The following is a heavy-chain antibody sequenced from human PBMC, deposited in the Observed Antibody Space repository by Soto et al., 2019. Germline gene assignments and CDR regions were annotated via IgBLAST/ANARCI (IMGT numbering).Heavy chain of an antibody. CDR2: IIPIFGTA. CDR3: AISTVTTEEDEYNYYYYYGMDV. V-gene: IGHV1-69*13. J-gene: IGHJ6*02. Sequence: GASVKVSCKASGGTFSSYAISWVRQAPGQGLEWMGGIIPIFGTANYAQKFQGRVTITADESTSTAYMELSSLRSEDTAVYYCAISTVTTEEDEYNYYYYYGMDVWGQGTTVTVSS. CDR1: GGTFSSYA. D-gene: IGHD4-4*01.